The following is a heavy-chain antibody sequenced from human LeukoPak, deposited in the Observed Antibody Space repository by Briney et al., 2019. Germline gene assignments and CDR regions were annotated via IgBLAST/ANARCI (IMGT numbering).Heavy chain of an antibody. CDR3: ARAASWFRSYTY. J-gene: IGHJ4*02. V-gene: IGHV1-2*02. Sequence: GASVKVSCKASGYTFTGYYMHWVRQAPGQGLEWMGWINPNSGGTNYAQKFKGRVTITRDTSISTAYMELSRLRSDDTAVYYCARAASWFRSYTYWGQGTLVTVSS. CDR2: INPNSGGT. CDR1: GYTFTGYY. D-gene: IGHD1-26*01.